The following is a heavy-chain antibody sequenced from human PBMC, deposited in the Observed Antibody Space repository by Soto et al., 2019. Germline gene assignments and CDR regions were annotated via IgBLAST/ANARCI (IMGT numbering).Heavy chain of an antibody. CDR3: TRDFDR. J-gene: IGHJ4*02. CDR2: IKSDGRST. CDR1: GFSFSSYW. V-gene: IGHV3-74*01. Sequence: EVQLVESGGGLVQPGGSLRLSCAASGFSFSSYWMHWVRQAPGKGLVWVSRIKSDGRSTHYADSVKGRFTISRDNAKNTLYLQMNRLRAEDTAVYHCTRDFDRWGQGTLVTVSS. D-gene: IGHD3-22*01.